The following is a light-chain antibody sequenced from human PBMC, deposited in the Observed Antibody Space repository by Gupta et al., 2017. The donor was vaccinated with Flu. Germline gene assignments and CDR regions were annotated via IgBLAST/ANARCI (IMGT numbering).Light chain of an antibody. CDR1: SSDIGAYDY. CDR3: SSYTPTIVL. V-gene: IGLV2-14*01. J-gene: IGLJ2*01. CDR2: EVT. Sequence: QSALTQPASVSGSPGQSITISCTGTSSDIGAYDYVSWYQPPPGKAPKLMIYEVTNRPSGVSNRFSGSKSGNTASLTISGLQAEDEADYYCSSYTPTIVLFGGGTRLTVL.